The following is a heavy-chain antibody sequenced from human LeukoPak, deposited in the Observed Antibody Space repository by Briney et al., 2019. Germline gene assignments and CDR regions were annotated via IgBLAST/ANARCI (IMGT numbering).Heavy chain of an antibody. D-gene: IGHD1-26*01. CDR3: AKGGSYPPLDY. CDR2: ISTSGGDT. Sequence: GGSLRLSCAASGFTFSNYAMTWVRQAPGKGLEWISAISTSGGDTIYTDSVKDRFTISRDNSKNTLYLQMNSLRAEDTAIYYCAKGGSYPPLDYWGQGTLVTVSS. CDR1: GFTFSNYA. J-gene: IGHJ4*02. V-gene: IGHV3-23*01.